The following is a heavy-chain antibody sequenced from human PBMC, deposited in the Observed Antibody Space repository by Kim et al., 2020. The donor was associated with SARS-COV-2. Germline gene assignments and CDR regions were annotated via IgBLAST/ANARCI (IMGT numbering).Heavy chain of an antibody. D-gene: IGHD6-19*01. Sequence: SETLSLTCAVYGGSFRGYYWSWIRQPPGKGLEWIGEINHSGSTNYNPSLKSRVTISVDTSKNQFSLKLSSVTAADTAVYYCARAAIAVAGTLRYYYYYG. V-gene: IGHV4-34*01. CDR2: INHSGST. CDR1: GGSFRGYY. CDR3: ARAAIAVAGTLRYYYYYG. J-gene: IGHJ6*01.